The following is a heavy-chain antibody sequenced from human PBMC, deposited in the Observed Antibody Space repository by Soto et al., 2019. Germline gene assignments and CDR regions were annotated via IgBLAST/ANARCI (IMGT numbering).Heavy chain of an antibody. CDR3: AKDPRLVIQMVRGVSEF. CDR2: ISYDGSHK. CDR1: GFSFSSYG. J-gene: IGHJ4*02. Sequence: QVHLVESGGGVVQPGTSLRLSCAASGFSFSSYGMHWVRQAPGKGLEWVAVISYDGSHKFYADAVKGRFSISRDNFKNTLYLQISSLRDDETALYYWAKDPRLVIQMVRGVSEFWGQGTLVTVSS. D-gene: IGHD3-10*01. V-gene: IGHV3-30*18.